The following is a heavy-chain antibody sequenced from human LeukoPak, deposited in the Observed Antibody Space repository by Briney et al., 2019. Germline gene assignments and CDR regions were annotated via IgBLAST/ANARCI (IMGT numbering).Heavy chain of an antibody. J-gene: IGHJ5*02. V-gene: IGHV3-20*04. Sequence: GGSLRLSCAASGFTFDDYGMSWVRQAPGKGLEWVSGINWNGGSTGYADSVKGRFTISRDNAKNSLYLQMNSLRAEDTAVYYCARDRGIAARLNWFDPWGQGTLVTVSS. CDR2: INWNGGST. CDR3: ARDRGIAARLNWFDP. CDR1: GFTFDDYG. D-gene: IGHD6-6*01.